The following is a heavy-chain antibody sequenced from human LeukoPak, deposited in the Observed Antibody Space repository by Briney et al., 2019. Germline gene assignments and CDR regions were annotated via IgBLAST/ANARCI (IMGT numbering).Heavy chain of an antibody. CDR3: ARELWFGDSAFDI. J-gene: IGHJ3*02. Sequence: GGSLRLSCAASGFTFSSYSMNWVRQAPGKGLEWVSYISSSSTIYYADSVKGRLTISRDNAKNSLYLQMNSLRAEDTAVYYCARELWFGDSAFDIWGQGTMVTVSS. D-gene: IGHD3-10*01. CDR2: ISSSSTI. CDR1: GFTFSSYS. V-gene: IGHV3-48*01.